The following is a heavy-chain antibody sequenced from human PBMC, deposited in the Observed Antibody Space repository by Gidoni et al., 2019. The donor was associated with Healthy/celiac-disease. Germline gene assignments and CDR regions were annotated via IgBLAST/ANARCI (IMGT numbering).Heavy chain of an antibody. CDR3: AKDSRSPDPDHYYYYGMDV. Sequence: EVQLFESGGGLVQPGGSLSLSCAASGFTFRSYAMSWVRQAPGKGLEWVSAISGSGGSTYYADSVKGRFTISRDNSKNTLYLQMNSLRAEDTAVYYCAKDSRSPDPDHYYYYGMDVWGQGTTVTVSS. V-gene: IGHV3-23*01. CDR1: GFTFRSYA. J-gene: IGHJ6*02. CDR2: ISGSGGST.